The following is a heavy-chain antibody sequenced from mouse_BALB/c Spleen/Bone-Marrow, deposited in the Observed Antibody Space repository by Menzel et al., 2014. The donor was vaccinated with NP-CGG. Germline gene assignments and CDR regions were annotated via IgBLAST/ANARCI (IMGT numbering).Heavy chain of an antibody. V-gene: IGHV5-6-5*01. CDR2: INSGDSN. D-gene: IGHD2-4*01. CDR3: ARSTMITTGNYFDY. CDR1: GFTFSSYA. Sequence: VESGGGLVKPGGSLKLSCAASGFTFSSYAMFWVRQTPEKRLEWVASINSGDSNYYPDSVKGRFTISRDNARNILYLQMSSLRSEDTAMYYCARSTMITTGNYFDYWGQGTTLTVSS. J-gene: IGHJ2*01.